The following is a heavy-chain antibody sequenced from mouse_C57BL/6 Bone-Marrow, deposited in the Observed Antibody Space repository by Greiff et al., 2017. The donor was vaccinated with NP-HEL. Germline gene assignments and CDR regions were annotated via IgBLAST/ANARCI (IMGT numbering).Heavy chain of an antibody. CDR3: ARFFYYYGSSHWYFDV. D-gene: IGHD1-1*01. CDR1: GYTFTSYW. J-gene: IGHJ1*03. Sequence: VMLVDSGAELAKPGASVKLSCKASGYTFTSYWMHWVKQRPGQGLEWIGYIHPSSGYTKYNQKFQDKAPLTADKSSSTAYMQRSSLTYEDSAVYYCARFFYYYGSSHWYFDVWGTGTTVTVSS. CDR2: IHPSSGYT. V-gene: IGHV1-7*01.